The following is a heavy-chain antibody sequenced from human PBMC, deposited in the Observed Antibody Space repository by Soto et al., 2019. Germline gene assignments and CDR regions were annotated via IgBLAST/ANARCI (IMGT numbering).Heavy chain of an antibody. D-gene: IGHD1-1*01. J-gene: IGHJ6*03. CDR3: ARIGTGYYYMDV. CDR1: GFTFSTYW. Sequence: EVQLVESGGGLVQPGGSLRLSCAASGFTFSTYWMHWVRQVPGKGLVWVSRINSDGSRTNYADSVRGRFTTSRDNAKNTVYLEMNSLRVEDAAVYFWARIGTGYYYMDVWGKGTTVTVSS. V-gene: IGHV3-74*01. CDR2: INSDGSRT.